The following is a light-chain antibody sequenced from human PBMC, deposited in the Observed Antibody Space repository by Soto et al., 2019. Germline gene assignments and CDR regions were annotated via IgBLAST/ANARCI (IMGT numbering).Light chain of an antibody. CDR2: DAS. J-gene: IGKJ2*01. CDR1: QSVSSY. Sequence: EIVLTQSLATLSLSPGERATLSCRASQSVSSYLAWYQQKPGQAPRLLIYDASNRATGIPARFSGSGSGTDFTLDISSLEPEDFAVYYCQQRSNWPYTFGQGTKLEIK. CDR3: QQRSNWPYT. V-gene: IGKV3-11*01.